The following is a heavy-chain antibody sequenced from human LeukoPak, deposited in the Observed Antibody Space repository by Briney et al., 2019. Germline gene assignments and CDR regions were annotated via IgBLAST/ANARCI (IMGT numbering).Heavy chain of an antibody. CDR2: ISGSGLT. V-gene: IGHV3-23*01. CDR3: ARGLCGGDCYDY. J-gene: IGHJ4*02. D-gene: IGHD2-21*01. Sequence: WVSVISGSGLTNYAESVKGRFTISRDNSKNTVFLQMNSLRAEDTAVYYCARGLCGGDCYDYWGQGTLVTVSS.